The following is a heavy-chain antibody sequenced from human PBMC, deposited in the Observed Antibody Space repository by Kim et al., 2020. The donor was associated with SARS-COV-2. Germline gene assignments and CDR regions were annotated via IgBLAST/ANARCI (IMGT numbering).Heavy chain of an antibody. V-gene: IGHV4-39*01. D-gene: IGHD3-10*01. Sequence: LKSRVTISVATSKNHFSLKLSSVTAADTAVYYCARQPYYYDSGSYYLFDYWGQGTLVTVSS. CDR3: ARQPYYYDSGSYYLFDY. J-gene: IGHJ4*02.